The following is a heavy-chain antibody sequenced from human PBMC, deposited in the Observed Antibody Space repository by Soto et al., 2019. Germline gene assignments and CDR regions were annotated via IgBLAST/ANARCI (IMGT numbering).Heavy chain of an antibody. V-gene: IGHV4-4*07. CDR3: ARTLVVPGARGWFDP. J-gene: IGHJ5*02. CDR2: IYTSGST. Sequence: PSETLSLTCSVSGGSINNYYWSWIRQPAGKGLEWIGQIYTSGSTNYNPSLKSRVTMSVDTSKNQFSLKLTSVTAADTAVYYCARTLVVPGARGWFDPWGQGTLVTVPQ. D-gene: IGHD2-2*01. CDR1: GGSINNYY.